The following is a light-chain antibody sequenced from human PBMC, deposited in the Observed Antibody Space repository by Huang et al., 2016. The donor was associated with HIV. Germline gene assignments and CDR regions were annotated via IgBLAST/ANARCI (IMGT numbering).Light chain of an antibody. J-gene: IGKJ2*01. CDR2: VAS. V-gene: IGKV3-20*01. Sequence: EIVLTQSPGTLSLSPGEGATLSCRASQSINNNYLAWFQPKPGQPPRLLIYVASSRATGVPDRFTGSGSGTDFNLTISRLETEDFAMYFCQHYGTSPQTFGQGTKLEIK. CDR3: QHYGTSPQT. CDR1: QSINNNY.